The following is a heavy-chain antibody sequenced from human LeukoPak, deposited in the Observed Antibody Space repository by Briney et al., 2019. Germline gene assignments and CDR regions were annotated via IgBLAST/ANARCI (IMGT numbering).Heavy chain of an antibody. D-gene: IGHD1-14*01. Sequence: GGSLRLSCAASGFTFSSYAMHWVRQAPGKGLEYVSAISSNGGSTYYADSVKGRFTISRDNSKNTLYLQMGSLRAEDMAVYYCARSVFRYGSYYFDYWAREPWSPSPQ. CDR1: GFTFSSYA. CDR3: ARSVFRYGSYYFDY. CDR2: ISSNGGST. V-gene: IGHV3-64*02. J-gene: IGHJ4*02.